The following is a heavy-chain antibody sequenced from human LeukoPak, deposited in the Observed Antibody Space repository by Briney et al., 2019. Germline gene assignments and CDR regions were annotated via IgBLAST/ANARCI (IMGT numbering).Heavy chain of an antibody. D-gene: IGHD1-26*01. Sequence: GGSLRLSCAASGFTFSSYAMSWVRQAPGKGLEWVSAISGSGGSTYYADSVEGRFTISRDNSKNTLYLQMNSLRAEDTAVYYCAKGLKYSGSYYLGYWGQGTLVTVSS. CDR1: GFTFSSYA. CDR3: AKGLKYSGSYYLGY. J-gene: IGHJ4*02. V-gene: IGHV3-23*01. CDR2: ISGSGGST.